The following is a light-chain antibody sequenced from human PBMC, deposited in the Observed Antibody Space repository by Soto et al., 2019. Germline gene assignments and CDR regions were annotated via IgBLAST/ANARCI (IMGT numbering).Light chain of an antibody. Sequence: QYVLTQPASVSGSPGQSITISCTGTSIDVGGYNYVSWYQQHPGKAPKLMIYDVSNRPSGVSNRFSGSKSGNTASLTISGLQAEDEADYYCSSYTSSSTLYVFGTGTKVTVL. CDR3: SSYTSSSTLYV. J-gene: IGLJ1*01. CDR1: SIDVGGYNY. V-gene: IGLV2-14*01. CDR2: DVS.